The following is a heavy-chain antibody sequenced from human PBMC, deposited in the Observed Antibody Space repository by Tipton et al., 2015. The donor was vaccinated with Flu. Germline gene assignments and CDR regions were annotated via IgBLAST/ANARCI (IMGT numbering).Heavy chain of an antibody. J-gene: IGHJ4*02. CDR3: ARGQGNSGWRYFDY. CDR1: GGSISSYY. D-gene: IGHD6-19*01. V-gene: IGHV4-59*01. CDR2: IYYSGST. Sequence: LRLSCTVSGGSISSYYWSWIRQPPGKGLEWIGYIYYSGSTNYNPSLKSRVTISLDTSKNQFSLRVNSVTAADTAVYYCARGQGNSGWRYFDYWGQGTLVTVSS.